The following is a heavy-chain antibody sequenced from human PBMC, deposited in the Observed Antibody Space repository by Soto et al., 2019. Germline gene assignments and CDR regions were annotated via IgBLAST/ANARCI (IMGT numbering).Heavy chain of an antibody. Sequence: ASVKLSCKASGYTFTSYGISWVRQAPGQWLEWMGWISAYNGNTNYAQKLQGRVTMTTDTSTSTAYMELRSLRSDDTAVYYCARGDYYDSSGYFDYWGQGTLVTVSS. J-gene: IGHJ4*02. CDR1: GYTFTSYG. CDR3: ARGDYYDSSGYFDY. V-gene: IGHV1-18*01. D-gene: IGHD3-22*01. CDR2: ISAYNGNT.